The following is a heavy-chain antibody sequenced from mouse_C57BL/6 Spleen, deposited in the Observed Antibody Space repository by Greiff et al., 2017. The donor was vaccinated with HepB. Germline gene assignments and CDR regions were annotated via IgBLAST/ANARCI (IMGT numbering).Heavy chain of an antibody. Sequence: QVQLQQPGAELVRPGSSVKLSCKASGYTFTSYWMHWVKQRPIQGLEWIGNIDPSDSETHYNQKFKDKATLTVDKSSSTAYMQLSSLTSEDSAVYYCARLIAYYNYFDYWGQGTTLTVSS. CDR3: ARLIAYYNYFDY. J-gene: IGHJ2*01. CDR1: GYTFTSYW. V-gene: IGHV1-52*01. CDR2: IDPSDSET. D-gene: IGHD2-12*01.